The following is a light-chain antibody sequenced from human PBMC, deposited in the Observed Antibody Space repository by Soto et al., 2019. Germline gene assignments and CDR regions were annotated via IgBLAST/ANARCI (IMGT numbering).Light chain of an antibody. CDR1: QNVGSTC. J-gene: IGKJ1*01. V-gene: IGKV3-20*01. CDR3: QPCDVSPWT. CDR2: DTS. Sequence: FVLTQSPVTLSLSPGEGATLSCRASQNVGSTCLAWYQQKPGQAPRLLIYDTSNRATGIPARFSGSGSGTDFTLTISGLEPEDFAVYYCQPCDVSPWTFGQGTKVEI.